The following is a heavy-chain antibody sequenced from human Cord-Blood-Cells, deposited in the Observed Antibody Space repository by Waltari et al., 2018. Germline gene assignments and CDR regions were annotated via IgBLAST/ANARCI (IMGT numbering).Heavy chain of an antibody. D-gene: IGHD3-3*01. J-gene: IGHJ5*02. CDR2: IYYSGST. Sequence: QVQLQESGPGLVKPSETLSLTCTVSGGSISSYYWSWIRQPPGKGLEWIGYIYYSGSTNSNPSLKSRVTISVDTSKNQFSLKLSSVTAADTAVYYCARGGYDFWSGSNPNWFDPWGQGTLVTVSS. CDR3: ARGGYDFWSGSNPNWFDP. CDR1: GGSISSYY. V-gene: IGHV4-59*01.